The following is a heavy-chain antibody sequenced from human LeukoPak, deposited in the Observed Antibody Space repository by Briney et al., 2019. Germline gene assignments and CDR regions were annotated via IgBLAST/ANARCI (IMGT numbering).Heavy chain of an antibody. J-gene: IGHJ6*03. Sequence: GGSLRLSCAASGFTFSDYYMSWIRQAPGKGLEWVSYISSSGSTIYYADSVKGRFTISRDNAKNSLYLQMNSLRAEDTAVYYCARHPRGYSYGYSRYYYYMDVWGKGTTVTISS. CDR3: ARHPRGYSYGYSRYYYYMDV. V-gene: IGHV3-11*04. CDR1: GFTFSDYY. CDR2: ISSSGSTI. D-gene: IGHD5-18*01.